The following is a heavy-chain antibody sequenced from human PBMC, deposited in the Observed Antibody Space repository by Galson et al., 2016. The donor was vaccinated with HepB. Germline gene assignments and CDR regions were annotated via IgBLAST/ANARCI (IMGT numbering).Heavy chain of an antibody. CDR2: IYYSGSANLT. V-gene: IGHV4-31*03. CDR3: VREETRGSPATPSQ. CDR1: GGSISSGYDY. Sequence: TLSLTCTVSGGSISSGYDYWNWIRQHPGKGLEWIGYIYYSGSANLTYYHPSHKSRVTMSVDTSKNQFSLTLRSVTAGDTAVYYCVREETRGSPATPSQWGQGTMVTVSS. J-gene: IGHJ4*02. D-gene: IGHD3-16*01.